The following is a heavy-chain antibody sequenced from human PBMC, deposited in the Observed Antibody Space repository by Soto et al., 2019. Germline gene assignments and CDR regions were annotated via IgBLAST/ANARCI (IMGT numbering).Heavy chain of an antibody. CDR3: ARENFTADHFASAGYWPLHH. CDR1: GGTFSEYG. V-gene: IGHV1-69*06. Sequence: QVQLVQSGAEVKKPGSSVSVSCKASGGTFSEYGVSWVRQAPGQGLEWMGGIVPKFTTANYAQKFQGRVTITADRPTNTVYLRLGSLTSEDTAVYFCARENFTADHFASAGYWPLHHWGQGTLVSVS. CDR2: IVPKFTTA. D-gene: IGHD3-22*01. J-gene: IGHJ1*01.